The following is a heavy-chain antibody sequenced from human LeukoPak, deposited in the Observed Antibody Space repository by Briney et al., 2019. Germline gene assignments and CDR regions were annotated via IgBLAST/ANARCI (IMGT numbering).Heavy chain of an antibody. CDR2: IYYSGST. CDR3: ATLGVWFGESQFDY. V-gene: IGHV4-39*01. D-gene: IGHD3-10*01. Sequence: SETLSLTCTVPGGSISSSSYYWGWIRQPPGKGLEWIGSIYYSGSTYYNPSLKSRVTISVDTSKNQFSLKLSSVTAADTAVYYCATLGVWFGESQFDYWGQGTLVTVSS. CDR1: GGSISSSSYY. J-gene: IGHJ4*02.